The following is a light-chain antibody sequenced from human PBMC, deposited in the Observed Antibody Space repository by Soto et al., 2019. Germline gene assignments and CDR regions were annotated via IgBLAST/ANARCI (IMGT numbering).Light chain of an antibody. Sequence: QSALTQPASVSGSPGQSITISCNGTSSDIGSYDLLSWYQQHPGKAPKLMIYEVTKRPAGVSDRFSGSKSANTASLTISGLQVADEADYYCCSFGGSGTIFGGGTKLTVL. CDR3: CSFGGSGTI. CDR2: EVT. V-gene: IGLV2-23*02. CDR1: SSDIGSYDL. J-gene: IGLJ2*01.